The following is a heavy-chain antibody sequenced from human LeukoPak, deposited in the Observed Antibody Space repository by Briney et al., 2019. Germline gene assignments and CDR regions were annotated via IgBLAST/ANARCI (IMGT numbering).Heavy chain of an antibody. CDR3: ARWGWSERGYYYGMDV. J-gene: IGHJ6*02. Sequence: ASLWVSSKPSGYTFTIVDIRCVRPATGQRRWWMVWIYPNIGNTGYAQKFQGRVTMTRNTSISTAYMELSSLRSEDTAVYYCARWGWSERGYYYGMDVWGQGTTVTVSS. CDR2: IYPNIGNT. V-gene: IGHV1-8*01. D-gene: IGHD6-19*01. CDR1: GYTFTIVD.